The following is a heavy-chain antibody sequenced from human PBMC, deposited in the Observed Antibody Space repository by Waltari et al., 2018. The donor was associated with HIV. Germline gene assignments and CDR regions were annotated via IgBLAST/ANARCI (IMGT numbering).Heavy chain of an antibody. D-gene: IGHD1-1*01. Sequence: QVQLQQWGAGLLKPSETLSLTCAVYGGSFSGYYWSWIRQPPGKGLEWIGEINHSGSTNYNPSLKSRVTISVDTSKNQFSLKLSSVTAADTAVYYCARESGMRRWLQLRQEAFDIWGQGTMVTVSS. CDR1: GGSFSGYY. J-gene: IGHJ3*02. V-gene: IGHV4-34*01. CDR3: ARESGMRRWLQLRQEAFDI. CDR2: INHSGST.